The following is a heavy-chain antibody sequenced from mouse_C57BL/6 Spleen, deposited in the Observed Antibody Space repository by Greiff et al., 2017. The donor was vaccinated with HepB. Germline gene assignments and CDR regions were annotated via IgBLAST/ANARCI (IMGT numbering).Heavy chain of an antibody. Sequence: VQLQQSGPGLVQPSQSLSITCTVSGFSLTSYGVHWVRQPPGKGLEWLGVIWSGGSTDYNAAFISRLSISKDNSKSQVFFKMNSLQADDTAIYYCAKSFYGSSYGWYFDVWGTGTTVTVSS. V-gene: IGHV2-4*01. CDR2: IWSGGST. CDR1: GFSLTSYG. D-gene: IGHD1-1*01. CDR3: AKSFYGSSYGWYFDV. J-gene: IGHJ1*03.